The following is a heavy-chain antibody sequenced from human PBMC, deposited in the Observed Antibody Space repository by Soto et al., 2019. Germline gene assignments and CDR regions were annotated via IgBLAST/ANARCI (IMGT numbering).Heavy chain of an antibody. CDR3: ARLPYALAPEILDY. J-gene: IGHJ4*02. D-gene: IGHD3-16*01. CDR1: GFTFSSYA. V-gene: IGHV3-74*01. CDR2: INSDGSST. Sequence: PGGSLRLSCSASGFTFSSYAMHWVRQAPGKGLVWVSRINSDGSSTSYADSVKGRFTISRDNAKNTLYLQMNSLRAEDTAVYYCARLPYALAPEILDYWGQGTLVPVSS.